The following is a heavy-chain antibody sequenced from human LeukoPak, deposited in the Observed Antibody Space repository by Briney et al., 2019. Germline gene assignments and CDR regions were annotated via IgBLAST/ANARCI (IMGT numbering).Heavy chain of an antibody. CDR1: GGPFSHYY. D-gene: IGHD1-26*01. Sequence: SETLSLTCAVSGGPFSHYYWTWIRQPPGKGLEWVGEINESGSTNYDPALKSRVTTSVDTTKNHFSLNLTSRTAADTAVYYGASRIGRYLSYFGMDVWGQGTTVTVSS. CDR3: ASRIGRYLSYFGMDV. CDR2: INESGST. J-gene: IGHJ6*02. V-gene: IGHV4-34*01.